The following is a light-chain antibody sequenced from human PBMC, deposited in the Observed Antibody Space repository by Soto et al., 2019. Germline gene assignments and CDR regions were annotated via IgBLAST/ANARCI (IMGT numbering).Light chain of an antibody. Sequence: QSALTQPASVSGSPGQSITISCSGTSSNIGGYNVVSWYQQHPGKAPKVIIYEVSRRPSGVSDRFSASKSGNTASLTISGLQADDEADYYCCSSSGVTTWIFGGGTKLTVL. V-gene: IGLV2-23*02. CDR3: CSSSGVTTWI. J-gene: IGLJ3*02. CDR1: SSNIGGYNV. CDR2: EVS.